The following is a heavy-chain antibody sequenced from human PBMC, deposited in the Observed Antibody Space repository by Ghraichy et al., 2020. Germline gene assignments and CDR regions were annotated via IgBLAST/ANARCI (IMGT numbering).Heavy chain of an antibody. CDR1: GGSMSSYY. J-gene: IGHJ3*02. CDR3: ARPAHLSSGHARAFDI. D-gene: IGHD3-22*01. Sequence: SQTLSLTCTVSGGSMSSYYWSWIRRSPGKGLEWIGYIYGSGTTNYNPSLKSRVTMSVDTSKNQFSLKMSSVTAADTAVYYCARPAHLSSGHARAFDIWGQGTMVTVSS. V-gene: IGHV4-59*01. CDR2: IYGSGTT.